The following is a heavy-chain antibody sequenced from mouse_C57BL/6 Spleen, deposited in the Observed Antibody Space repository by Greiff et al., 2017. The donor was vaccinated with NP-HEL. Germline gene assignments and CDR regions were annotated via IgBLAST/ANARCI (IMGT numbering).Heavy chain of an antibody. Sequence: VQLKESGGGLVKPGGSLKLSCAASGFTFSSYAMSWVRQTPEKRLEWVATISDGGSYTYYPDNVKGRFTISRDNAKNNLYLQMSHLKSEDTAMYYCARADYDGAWFAYWGQGTLVTVSA. V-gene: IGHV5-4*01. D-gene: IGHD2-4*01. CDR2: ISDGGSYT. CDR3: ARADYDGAWFAY. J-gene: IGHJ3*01. CDR1: GFTFSSYA.